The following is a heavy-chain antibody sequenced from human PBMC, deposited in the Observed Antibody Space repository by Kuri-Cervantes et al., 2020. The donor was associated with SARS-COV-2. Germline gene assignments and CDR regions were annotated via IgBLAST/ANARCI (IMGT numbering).Heavy chain of an antibody. Sequence: SVKVSCKASGGTFSTAIISWVRQGPGQGLEWMGGIMPALGMPNYAQNLQGRVTMTTDTSTSTGYMELTSLRSDDTAAYYCARLPAVVGPQLPLDYWGQGPLVPVSS. J-gene: IGHJ4*02. CDR3: ARLPAVVGPQLPLDY. V-gene: IGHV1-69*10. D-gene: IGHD6-19*01. CDR1: GGTFSTAI. CDR2: IMPALGMP.